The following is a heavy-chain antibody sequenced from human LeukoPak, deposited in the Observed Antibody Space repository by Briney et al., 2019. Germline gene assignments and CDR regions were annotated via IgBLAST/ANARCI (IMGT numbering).Heavy chain of an antibody. Sequence: SETLSLTCSVSGGSISTYYWSWIRRPPGRGLEWIGYIYNSGATTDYNPSLKNRVTISVDTSKNQFSLKVRSVTAADTAVYYCARAQWYYDGTNYSPSGFDGWGQGTLVTVSS. D-gene: IGHD3-22*01. CDR1: GGSISTYY. V-gene: IGHV4-59*01. CDR2: IYNSGATT. J-gene: IGHJ4*02. CDR3: ARAQWYYDGTNYSPSGFDG.